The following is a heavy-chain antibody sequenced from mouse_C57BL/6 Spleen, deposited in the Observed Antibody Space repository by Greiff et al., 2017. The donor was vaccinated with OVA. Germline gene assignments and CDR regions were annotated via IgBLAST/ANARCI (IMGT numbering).Heavy chain of an antibody. Sequence: VQLQQSGPELVKPGASVKIPCKASGYTFTDYNMDWVKQSHGKSLEWIGDINPNNGGTIYNQKFKGKATLTVDKSSSTAYMELRSLTSEDTAVYYWARSGTGPAWFAYWGQGTLVTVSA. D-gene: IGHD4-1*01. V-gene: IGHV1-18*01. CDR3: ARSGTGPAWFAY. CDR1: GYTFTDYN. CDR2: INPNNGGT. J-gene: IGHJ3*01.